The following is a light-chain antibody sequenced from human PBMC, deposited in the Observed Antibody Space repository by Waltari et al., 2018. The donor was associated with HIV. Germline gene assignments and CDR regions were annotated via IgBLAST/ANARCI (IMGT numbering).Light chain of an antibody. CDR2: MAS. CDR3: QQYISYST. J-gene: IGKJ1*01. V-gene: IGKV1-5*03. Sequence: DIQMTQSPSTLSASVGDRVTITCRASQSISSWLAWYQQKPGKAPKLLIYMASTLESGVPSRFNGSGSGTEFTLTISSLQPDDFATYYCQQYISYSTFGQGTKVEIK. CDR1: QSISSW.